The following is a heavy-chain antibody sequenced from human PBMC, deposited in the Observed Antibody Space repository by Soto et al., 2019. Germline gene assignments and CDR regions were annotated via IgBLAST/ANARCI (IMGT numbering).Heavy chain of an antibody. CDR3: ARGSGPRGRPY. J-gene: IGHJ4*02. CDR1: GFTFSSYA. CDR2: ISYDGSNK. V-gene: IGHV3-30-3*01. Sequence: HPGGSLRLSCAASGFTFSSYAMHWVRQAPGKGLEWVAVISYDGSNKYYADSVKGRFTISRDNSKNTLYLQMNSLRAEDTAVYYCARGSGPRGRPYWGQGILVTVSS. D-gene: IGHD6-25*01.